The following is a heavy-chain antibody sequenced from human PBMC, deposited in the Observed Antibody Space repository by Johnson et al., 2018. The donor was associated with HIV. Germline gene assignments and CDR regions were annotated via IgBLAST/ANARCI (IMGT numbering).Heavy chain of an antibody. CDR2: ISYDGSNK. CDR1: GFTFSSYA. J-gene: IGHJ3*02. V-gene: IGHV3-30*04. Sequence: VQVVESGGGVVQPGRSMRLSCAASGFTFSSYAMHWVRQAPGKGLEWVALISYDGSNKFYADSVKGRFTISRDNSKKTLYLQMNSLRIEDTAIYYCARAAIVVLPAGAFDIWGRGTMVTVSS. CDR3: ARAAIVVLPAGAFDI. D-gene: IGHD2-2*01.